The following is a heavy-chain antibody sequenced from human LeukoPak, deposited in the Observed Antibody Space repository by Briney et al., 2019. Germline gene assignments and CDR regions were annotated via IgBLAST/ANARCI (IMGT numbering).Heavy chain of an antibody. CDR1: GDSITSYY. CDR3: AREGDGYCSGGSCYNWFDP. V-gene: IGHV4-59*12. CDR2: IYYTGST. D-gene: IGHD2-15*01. J-gene: IGHJ5*02. Sequence: PSETLSLTCTVSGDSITSYYWSWVRQPPGKGLEWIGYIYYTGSTNYNPSLKSRVTISVDTSKNQFSLKLSSVTAADTAVYYCAREGDGYCSGGSCYNWFDPWGQGTLVTVSS.